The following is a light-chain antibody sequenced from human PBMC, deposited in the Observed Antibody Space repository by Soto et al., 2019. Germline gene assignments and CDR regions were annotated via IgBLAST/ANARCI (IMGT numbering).Light chain of an antibody. CDR1: QSVASY. CDR2: DAV. Sequence: EIVLTQSPATLSLSPGERATLSCRASQSVASYLAWYQQKPGQAPRLVIYDAVNRATGIPARFCGSGSGTDFTLTISNLEPEDFAVYYCQQRRKWPPYTFGQGTKLEIK. J-gene: IGKJ2*01. CDR3: QQRRKWPPYT. V-gene: IGKV3-11*01.